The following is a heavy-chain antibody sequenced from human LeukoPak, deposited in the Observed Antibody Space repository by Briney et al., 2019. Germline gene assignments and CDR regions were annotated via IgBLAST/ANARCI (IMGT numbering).Heavy chain of an antibody. V-gene: IGHV3-48*01. D-gene: IGHD3/OR15-3a*01. J-gene: IGHJ6*02. CDR3: VRDDLGTSNHDYGMDV. CDR1: GFTFSSYS. Sequence: PGGSLRLSCAASGFTFSSYSMNWVRQAPGKGLEWVSYISSSGSTIYYADSVKGRFTISRDNAKNSLYLQMNSLRVEDTAVYYCVRDDLGTSNHDYGMDVWGQGTTVTVSS. CDR2: ISSSGSTI.